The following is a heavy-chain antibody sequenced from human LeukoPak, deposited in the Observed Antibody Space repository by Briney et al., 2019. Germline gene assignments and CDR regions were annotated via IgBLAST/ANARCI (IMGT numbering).Heavy chain of an antibody. J-gene: IGHJ4*02. CDR2: INPSGGST. CDR3: AREPVAMVRGEGTDY. CDR1: GYTFTSYY. D-gene: IGHD3-10*01. Sequence: ASVKVSCKASGYTFTSYYMHWVRQAAGQGLEWMGIINPSGGSTSYAQKFQGRVTMTRDTSTSTVYMELSSLRSEDTAVYYCAREPVAMVRGEGTDYWGQGTLVTVSS. V-gene: IGHV1-46*01.